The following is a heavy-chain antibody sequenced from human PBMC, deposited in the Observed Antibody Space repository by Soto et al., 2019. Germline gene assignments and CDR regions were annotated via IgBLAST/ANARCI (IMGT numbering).Heavy chain of an antibody. Sequence: QVHLQPRGAGLLKPSETLSLNCVVSGESFSGYYWSWISQTPGMGLEWIGEVDPRGSTTYNPSLMNRASISIDASKTLFSLELTPVTAAATALYFCARYEYGNSLYGVDVWGQGPRVTVS. CDR3: ARYEYGNSLYGVDV. CDR2: VDPRGST. J-gene: IGHJ6*02. V-gene: IGHV4-34*02. D-gene: IGHD1-7*01. CDR1: GESFSGYY.